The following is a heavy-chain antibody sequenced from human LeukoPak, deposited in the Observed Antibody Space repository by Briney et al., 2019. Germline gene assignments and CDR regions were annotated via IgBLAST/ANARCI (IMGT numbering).Heavy chain of an antibody. D-gene: IGHD3-9*01. CDR3: ARGYRSDSYYDILTGYYRVAGKTFDY. J-gene: IGHJ4*02. CDR2: INHSGST. V-gene: IGHV4-34*01. CDR1: GGSFSGYY. Sequence: SETLSLTCAVYGGSFSGYYWSWIRQPPGKGLEWIGEINHSGSTNYNPSLKSRVTISVDTSKNQFSLKLSSVTAADTAVYYCARGYRSDSYYDILTGYYRVAGKTFDYRGQGTLVTVSS.